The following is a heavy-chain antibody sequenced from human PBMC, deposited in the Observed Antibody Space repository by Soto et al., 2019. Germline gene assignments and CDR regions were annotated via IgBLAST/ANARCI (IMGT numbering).Heavy chain of an antibody. J-gene: IGHJ4*02. Sequence: SETLSLTCTVSSGSISSTIYSWDWIRQPPGKGLEWIGSIFYSGSTNYNPSLKSRVTISVDTSKNQFSLKLSSVTAADTAVYYCARRYGPGFDYWGQGTLVTVSS. CDR1: SGSISSTIYS. CDR3: ARRYGPGFDY. D-gene: IGHD4-17*01. CDR2: IFYSGST. V-gene: IGHV4-39*07.